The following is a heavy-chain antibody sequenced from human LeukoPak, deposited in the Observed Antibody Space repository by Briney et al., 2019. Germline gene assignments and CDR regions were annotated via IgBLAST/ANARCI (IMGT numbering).Heavy chain of an antibody. Sequence: SQTLSLTCTVSGGSLSSGDYYWSWIRQPPGTGLEWIGYIYYSGSTYYNPSLKSRVTISVDTSKNQFSLKLSSVTAADTAVYYCASVIADYGGEWFDPWGQGTLVTVSS. V-gene: IGHV4-30-4*01. CDR3: ASVIADYGGEWFDP. D-gene: IGHD4/OR15-4a*01. J-gene: IGHJ5*02. CDR2: IYYSGST. CDR1: GGSLSSGDYY.